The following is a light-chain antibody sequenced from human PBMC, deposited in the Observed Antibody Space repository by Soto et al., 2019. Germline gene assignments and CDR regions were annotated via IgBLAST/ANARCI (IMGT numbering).Light chain of an antibody. J-gene: IGLJ2*01. CDR1: SSDVGGYNS. Sequence: QSALTQPASVSGSPGQSITISCTGTSSDVGGYNSVSWYQHHPGKAPKLMIYEVSNRPSGVSNRFSGSKSGNTASLTISGLQAEDEADYYCSSYTSSSTLVVFGGGTQLTVL. V-gene: IGLV2-14*01. CDR3: SSYTSSSTLVV. CDR2: EVS.